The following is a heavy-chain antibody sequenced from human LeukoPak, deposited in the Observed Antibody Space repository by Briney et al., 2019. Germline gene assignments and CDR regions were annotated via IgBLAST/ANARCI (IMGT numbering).Heavy chain of an antibody. V-gene: IGHV4-59*01. CDR2: IYYSGST. CDR1: GGSISSYY. CDR3: ACTQRSSGWGNWFDP. Sequence: SETLSLTCTVSGGSISSYYWSWIRQPPGKGLEWIGYIYYSGSTNYNPSLKSRVTISVDTSKNQFSLKLSSVTAADTAVYYCACTQRSSGWGNWFDPWGQGTLVTVSS. D-gene: IGHD6-19*01. J-gene: IGHJ5*02.